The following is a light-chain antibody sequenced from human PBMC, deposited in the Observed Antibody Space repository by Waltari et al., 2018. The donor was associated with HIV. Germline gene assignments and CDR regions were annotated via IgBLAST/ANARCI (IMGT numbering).Light chain of an antibody. Sequence: QSALTQPRSVSGSPGQSVTMPCTGASSDVGGYNYVSRYQQHPGKAPKLMIYDVSKRPSGVPDRFSGSKSGNTASLTISGLQAEDEADYYCCSYAGSYTFVVFGGGTKLTVL. V-gene: IGLV2-11*01. J-gene: IGLJ2*01. CDR3: CSYAGSYTFVV. CDR1: SSDVGGYNY. CDR2: DVS.